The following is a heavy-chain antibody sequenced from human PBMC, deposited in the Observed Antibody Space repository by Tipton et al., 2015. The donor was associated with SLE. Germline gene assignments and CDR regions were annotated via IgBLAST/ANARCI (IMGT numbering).Heavy chain of an antibody. CDR1: GGSISSSSFY. CDR2: FYYGKST. D-gene: IGHD5-12*01. J-gene: IGHJ6*02. V-gene: IGHV4-39*07. Sequence: LRLSCTVSGGSISSSSFYWGWIRQPPGKGLEWIGSFYYGKSTFYNPSLKSRVTISVDTSTNRLSLKLSSVTAADTAVYYCARGWGYDSLYYYYGMDVWGQGTTVTVSS. CDR3: ARGWGYDSLYYYYGMDV.